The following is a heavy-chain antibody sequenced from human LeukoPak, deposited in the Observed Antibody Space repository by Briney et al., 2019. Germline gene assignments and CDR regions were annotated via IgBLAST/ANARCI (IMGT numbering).Heavy chain of an antibody. V-gene: IGHV3-30*02. CDR3: AKEAFAVATSVDYYYYYGMDV. J-gene: IGHJ6*02. CDR1: GFIFSNYG. Sequence: GGSLRLSCAASGFIFSNYGMHWVRQAPGKGLEWVAFIRSDGSIEFYGESVKGRFTISRDNSKNTLYLQMNSLRAEDTAVYYCAKEAFAVATSVDYYYYYGMDVWGQGTTVTVSS. D-gene: IGHD5-12*01. CDR2: IRSDGSIE.